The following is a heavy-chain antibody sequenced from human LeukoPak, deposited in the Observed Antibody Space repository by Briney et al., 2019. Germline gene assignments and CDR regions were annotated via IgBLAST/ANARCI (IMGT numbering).Heavy chain of an antibody. V-gene: IGHV3-74*03. J-gene: IGHJ3*01. D-gene: IGHD6-19*01. CDR1: GFTFSSHW. Sequence: PGGSLRLSCAASGFTFSSHWMHWVRQAPGKGLVWVSCINGDGSNTTYADSVKGRFTISRDNAKNTLYLQMNSLRAEDTAVYHCARSKGWYSTDAFDVWGQGTMVTVSS. CDR2: INGDGSNT. CDR3: ARSKGWYSTDAFDV.